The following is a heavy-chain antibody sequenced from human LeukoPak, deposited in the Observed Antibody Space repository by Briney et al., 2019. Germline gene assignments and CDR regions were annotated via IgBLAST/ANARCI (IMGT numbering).Heavy chain of an antibody. CDR2: INNDESHT. D-gene: IGHD6-13*01. V-gene: IGHV3-74*01. CDR1: GFTFSSYW. CDR3: ARDQSSSWYVAWFDP. J-gene: IGHJ5*02. Sequence: GGSLRLSCAASGFTFSSYWMHWVRQAPGKGLVWVSRINNDESHTTYADSVKGRFTIFRDNAKNTLYLQMNSLRVEDTAVYYCARDQSSSWYVAWFDPWGQGTLVTVSS.